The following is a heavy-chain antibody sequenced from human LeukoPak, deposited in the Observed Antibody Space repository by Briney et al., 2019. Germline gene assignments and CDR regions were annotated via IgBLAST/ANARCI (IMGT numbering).Heavy chain of an antibody. J-gene: IGHJ6*03. CDR3: AKEDGYNSAYYYYYMDV. CDR1: GGTFSSYA. D-gene: IGHD5-24*01. CDR2: ISGSGGST. V-gene: IGHV3-23*01. Sequence: ASVKVSCKASGGTFSSYAMSWVRQAPGKGLEWVSAISGSGGSTYYADSVKGRVTISRDNTKNTLYLQMNSLRAEDTAVYYCAKEDGYNSAYYYYYMDVWGKGTTVTVSS.